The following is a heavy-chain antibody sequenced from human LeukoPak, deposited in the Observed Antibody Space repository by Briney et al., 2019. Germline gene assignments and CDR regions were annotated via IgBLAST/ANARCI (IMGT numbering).Heavy chain of an antibody. CDR2: ISSSGGST. J-gene: IGHJ4*02. D-gene: IGHD5-18*01. CDR3: AKAAGIQLYDY. CDR1: GFTFSSYA. Sequence: GASLRLSCAASGFTFSSYAMSWVRQAPGHGLEWVSAISSSGGSTYYADSVKGRFTISRNNSKNTRYLQMNSLRAEDTAVYYCAKAAGIQLYDYWGQGTLVTVSS. V-gene: IGHV3-23*01.